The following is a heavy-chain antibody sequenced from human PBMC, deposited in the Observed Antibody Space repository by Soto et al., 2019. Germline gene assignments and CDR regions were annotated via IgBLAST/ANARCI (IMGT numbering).Heavy chain of an antibody. D-gene: IGHD6-13*01. CDR1: GFTFSSYS. CDR3: ARDVPVAAAGNDAFDI. V-gene: IGHV3-21*01. J-gene: IGHJ3*02. Sequence: PGGSLRLSCAASGFTFSSYSMNWVRQAPGKGLEWVSSISSSSSYIYYADSVKGRFTISRDNAKNSLYLQMNSLRAEDTAVYYCARDVPVAAAGNDAFDIWGQGTMVTVSS. CDR2: ISSSSSYI.